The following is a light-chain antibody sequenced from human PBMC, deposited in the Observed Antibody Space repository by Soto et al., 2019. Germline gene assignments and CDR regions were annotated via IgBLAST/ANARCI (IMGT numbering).Light chain of an antibody. J-gene: IGKJ2*01. CDR1: QSVSSN. CDR2: GAS. V-gene: IGKV3-15*01. CDR3: QQYNNWRSYT. Sequence: EIVMTQSPATLSVSPGERATLACRASQSVSSNLAWYQQKPGQAPRLLIYGASTRATGIPARFSGSGSGTDFTLTISSLQSEDFAVYYCQQYNNWRSYTFGQGTKLEIK.